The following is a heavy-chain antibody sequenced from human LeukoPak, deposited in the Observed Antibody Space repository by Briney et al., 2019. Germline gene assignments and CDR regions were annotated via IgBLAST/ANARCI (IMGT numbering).Heavy chain of an antibody. CDR2: IYYSGST. J-gene: IGHJ4*02. D-gene: IGHD3-10*01. Sequence: SETLSLTCTVSGGSISSSSYYWCWIRQPPGKGLEWIGSIYYSGSTYYNPSLKSRVTISVDTSKNQFSLKLSSVTAADTAVYYCAVYSRGVIEGSYFDYWGQGPLVTVSS. CDR1: GGSISSSSYY. V-gene: IGHV4-39*01. CDR3: AVYSRGVIEGSYFDY.